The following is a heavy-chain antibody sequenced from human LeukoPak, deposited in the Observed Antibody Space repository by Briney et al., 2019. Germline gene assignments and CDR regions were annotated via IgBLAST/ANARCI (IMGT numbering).Heavy chain of an antibody. CDR1: GGSFSGYY. J-gene: IGHJ4*02. D-gene: IGHD5/OR15-5a*01. CDR2: LYQSGGT. V-gene: IGHV4-38-2*01. CDR3: ARKTSVPSNFFDY. Sequence: TSETLSLTCAVYGGSFSGYYWGWIRQPPGKGLEWIGSLYQSGGTYYSPSLKSRVTISLDTSKNQLSLKLGSVTAADTAVYYCARKTSVPSNFFDYWGQGTLVTVSS.